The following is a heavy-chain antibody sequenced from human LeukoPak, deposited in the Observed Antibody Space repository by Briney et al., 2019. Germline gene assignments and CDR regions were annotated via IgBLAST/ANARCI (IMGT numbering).Heavy chain of an antibody. V-gene: IGHV3-23*01. CDR2: ISGSGGST. D-gene: IGHD2-15*01. CDR3: AKARGFCSGGSCYNPFDP. CDR1: GFSFSSYA. Sequence: GGSLRLSCAASGFSFSSYAMSWLRQAPGKGLEWVSGISGSGGSTYYADSVKGRFTISRDNSKNTLYVQMNSLRAEDTAVYYCAKARGFCSGGSCYNPFDPWGQGTLVTVSS. J-gene: IGHJ5*02.